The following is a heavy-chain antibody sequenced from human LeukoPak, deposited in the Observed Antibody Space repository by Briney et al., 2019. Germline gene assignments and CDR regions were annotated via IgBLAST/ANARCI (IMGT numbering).Heavy chain of an antibody. Sequence: GRSLRLSCVASGFTFSSYGMHWVRQAPGKGLEWVAVISYDGSNKYYADSVKGRFTISRDNSKNTLYLQMNSLRAEDTAVYYCAKGGWLQAYYYYYMDVWGKGTTVTVSS. CDR2: ISYDGSNK. CDR1: GFTFSSYG. V-gene: IGHV3-30*18. CDR3: AKGGWLQAYYYYYMDV. D-gene: IGHD3-22*01. J-gene: IGHJ6*03.